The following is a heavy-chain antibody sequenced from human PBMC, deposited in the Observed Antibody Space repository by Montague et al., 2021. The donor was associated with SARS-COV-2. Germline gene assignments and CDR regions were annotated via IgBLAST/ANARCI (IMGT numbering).Heavy chain of an antibody. CDR1: GGSMSDHY. V-gene: IGHV4-59*11. D-gene: IGHD3-10*01. Sequence: SETLSLTCTVSGGSMSDHYWAWIRQPPGKGLEWLAYIYYSGGINSNASLKSRGSMSVDTSKNQFSLKLTSVTAADTAVYYCARAVSVRRAVNWFDPWGQGTLVTVSS. J-gene: IGHJ5*02. CDR2: IYYSGGI. CDR3: ARAVSVRRAVNWFDP.